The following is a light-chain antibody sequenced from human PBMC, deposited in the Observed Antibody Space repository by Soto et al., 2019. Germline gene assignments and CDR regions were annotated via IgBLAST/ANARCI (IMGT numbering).Light chain of an antibody. CDR1: SSDIGRYDY. Sequence: QSALTQPASVSGSPGQSITISCTGTSSDIGRYDYVSWYQQFPGKAPKLMIYRVINRPSGVSDRFSGSKSGNSASLSISGPPPGDEASYFCGSYTSATTWVFGGGTQLNVL. V-gene: IGLV2-14*03. CDR2: RVI. CDR3: GSYTSATTWV. J-gene: IGLJ3*02.